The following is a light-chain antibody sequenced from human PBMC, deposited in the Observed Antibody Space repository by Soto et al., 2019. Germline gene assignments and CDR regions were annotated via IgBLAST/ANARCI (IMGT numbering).Light chain of an antibody. CDR1: QSVSSTY. CDR2: GTS. Sequence: EVVLTQSPGTLSLSPGERATLSCRASQSVSSTYLAWYRQKPGQAPRLLIYGTSSRASGIPDRFSGSGSGTDLTLSISSLEREDFSVYYCQQYGYSPWTFGQGTKVEIK. CDR3: QQYGYSPWT. J-gene: IGKJ1*01. V-gene: IGKV3-20*01.